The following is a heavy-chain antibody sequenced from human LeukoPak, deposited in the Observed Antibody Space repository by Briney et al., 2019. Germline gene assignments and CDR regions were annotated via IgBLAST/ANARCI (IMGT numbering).Heavy chain of an antibody. CDR3: ARSYSSGWYLVDY. CDR2: INSDGSST. J-gene: IGHJ4*02. Sequence: PGGSLRLSCAASGFTFSSYWMHWVRQAPGKGLVWVSRINSDGSSTNYADSVKGRFTISRDNAQNTLYLQMNSLRAEDTAVYYCARSYSSGWYLVDYWGQGTLFTVSS. CDR1: GFTFSSYW. D-gene: IGHD6-19*01. V-gene: IGHV3-74*01.